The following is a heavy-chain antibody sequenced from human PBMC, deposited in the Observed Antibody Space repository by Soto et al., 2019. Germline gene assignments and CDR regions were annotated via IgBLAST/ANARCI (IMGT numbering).Heavy chain of an antibody. Sequence: ASVNVSCKASGYTFTSYGISWVRQAPGQGLEWMGWISAYNGNTNYAQKLQGRVTMTTDTSTSTAYMELRSLRSDDTAVYYCATVKSDRVSGYTSDWFDPWGQGTLVTVSS. CDR3: ATVKSDRVSGYTSDWFDP. J-gene: IGHJ5*01. CDR2: ISAYNGNT. D-gene: IGHD5-12*01. V-gene: IGHV1-18*04. CDR1: GYTFTSYG.